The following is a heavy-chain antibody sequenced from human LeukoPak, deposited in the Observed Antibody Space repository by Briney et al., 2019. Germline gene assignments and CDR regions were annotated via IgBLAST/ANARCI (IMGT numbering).Heavy chain of an antibody. J-gene: IGHJ4*02. CDR1: GFIFTDSW. D-gene: IGHD1-14*01. CDR2: IRHDGSQT. V-gene: IGHV3-7*01. Sequence: PGGSLRLSCAASGFIFTDSWMSWIRQAPGKGLEWVANIRHDGSQTYYLDSVKGRFTISRDNAMNEVYLEMNNLRGADTAVYYCATGANLFQFWGQGTLVTVSS. CDR3: ATGANLFQF.